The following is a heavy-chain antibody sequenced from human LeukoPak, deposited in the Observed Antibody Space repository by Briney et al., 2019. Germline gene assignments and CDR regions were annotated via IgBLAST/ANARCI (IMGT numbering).Heavy chain of an antibody. J-gene: IGHJ4*02. CDR1: GFTFSRYW. D-gene: IGHD6-13*01. CDR2: IKQDGGEI. V-gene: IGHV3-7*01. CDR3: ARDPSGRAAAGRGDY. Sequence: GGSLRLSCAASGFTFSRYWMCWVRQVPRKGLEWVANIKQDGGEIYYVDSVKGRFTISRDNAKNSLYLQMNSLRAEDTAVYYCARDPSGRAAAGRGDYWGQGTLVTVSS.